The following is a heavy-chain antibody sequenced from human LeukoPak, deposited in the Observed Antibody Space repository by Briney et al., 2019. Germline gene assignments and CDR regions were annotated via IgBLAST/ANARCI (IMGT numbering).Heavy chain of an antibody. D-gene: IGHD3-10*01. CDR1: GYTFTRYY. CDR3: ARVLPVVRGVGSDH. CDR2: INPNSGGT. V-gene: IGHV1-2*02. J-gene: IGHJ5*02. Sequence: SVKVSCKASGYTFTRYYMHGVRQAPGQGVAWMGWINPNSGGTKYAQKLRGRVTMTRATAISTPSIELSKRTAGDTSVYYCARVLPVVRGVGSDHWGQKTLVTVP.